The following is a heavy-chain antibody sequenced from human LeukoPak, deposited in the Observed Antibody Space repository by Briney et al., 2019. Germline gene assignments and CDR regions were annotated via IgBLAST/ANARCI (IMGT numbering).Heavy chain of an antibody. J-gene: IGHJ4*02. Sequence: PGGSLRLSCAASGFTFSSYSMNWVRQAPEKGLEWVAFLRGKAYGATAEYAASVKGRFTISRDDSKRIAYLQMNSLKTEDTGVYYCTRDPVDSYDSSGYLDHWGQGTRVTVSS. CDR3: TRDPVDSYDSSGYLDH. V-gene: IGHV3-49*04. CDR2: LRGKAYGATA. D-gene: IGHD3-22*01. CDR1: GFTFSSYS.